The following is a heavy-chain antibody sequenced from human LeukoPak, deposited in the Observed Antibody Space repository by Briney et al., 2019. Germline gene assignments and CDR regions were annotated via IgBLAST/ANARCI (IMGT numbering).Heavy chain of an antibody. V-gene: IGHV3-30-3*01. CDR1: GFTFSSYA. CDR2: ISYDGSNK. J-gene: IGHJ4*02. CDR3: ARERGLDY. Sequence: GGSLRLSCAASGFTFSSYAMHWVRQAPGKGLEWVAVISYDGSNKYYADSVKGRFTISRDNFKNTLYLQMNSLRAEDTAVYYCARERGLDYWGQGTLVTVSS.